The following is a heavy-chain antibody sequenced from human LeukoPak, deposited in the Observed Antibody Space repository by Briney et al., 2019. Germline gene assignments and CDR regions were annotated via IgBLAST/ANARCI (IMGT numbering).Heavy chain of an antibody. D-gene: IGHD3-9*01. CDR2: ISGSGGST. Sequence: GGSLRLSCAASGFTFSSYAMSWVRQAPGKGLEWVSAISGSGGSTYYADSVKGRFTISRDNSKNTLYLQMNSLRAEDTAVYYCAKDGNYDILTPDWFDSWGQGTLVTVSS. CDR3: AKDGNYDILTPDWFDS. CDR1: GFTFSSYA. J-gene: IGHJ5*01. V-gene: IGHV3-23*01.